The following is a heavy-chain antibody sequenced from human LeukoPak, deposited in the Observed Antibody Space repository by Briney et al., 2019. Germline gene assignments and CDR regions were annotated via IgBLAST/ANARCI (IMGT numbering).Heavy chain of an antibody. J-gene: IGHJ5*02. CDR3: ARHMTTANNWFDP. CDR2: INPNSGGA. V-gene: IGHV1-2*02. Sequence: VASVKVSCKASGYTFTGYYMHWVRQAPGQGPEWMGWINPNSGGANYEQKFQGRVIMTRDTSISTAYMELSRLRFDDTAVYYCARHMTTANNWFDPWGQGTLVTVSS. CDR1: GYTFTGYY. D-gene: IGHD4-17*01.